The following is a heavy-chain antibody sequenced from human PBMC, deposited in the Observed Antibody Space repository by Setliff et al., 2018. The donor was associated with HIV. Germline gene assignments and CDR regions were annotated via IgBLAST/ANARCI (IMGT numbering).Heavy chain of an antibody. D-gene: IGHD6-19*01. J-gene: IGHJ5*02. CDR2: MSHSGST. CDR1: GYSINSGYY. V-gene: IGHV4-38-2*02. Sequence: SETLSLTCTISGYSINSGYYWGWIRQHPGKGLEWIGSMSHSGSTYYNPSLKSRLTISVDTSKNQFSLKLSSVTAADTAVYYCARGYSNVWPPIYNWFDPWGQGTLVTVSS. CDR3: ARGYSNVWPPIYNWFDP.